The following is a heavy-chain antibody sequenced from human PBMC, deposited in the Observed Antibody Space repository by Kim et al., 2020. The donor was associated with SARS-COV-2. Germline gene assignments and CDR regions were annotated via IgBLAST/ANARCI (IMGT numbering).Heavy chain of an antibody. CDR2: ISSSSSYI. J-gene: IGHJ4*02. CDR3: ARPPSTVTTTSSDY. Sequence: GGYLRLSCAASGFTFSSYSMNWVRQAPGKGLEWVSSISSSSSYIYYADSVKGRFTISRDNAKNSLYLQMNSLRAEDTAVYYCARPPSTVTTTSSDYWGQGTLVTISS. V-gene: IGHV3-21*01. D-gene: IGHD4-17*01. CDR1: GFTFSSYS.